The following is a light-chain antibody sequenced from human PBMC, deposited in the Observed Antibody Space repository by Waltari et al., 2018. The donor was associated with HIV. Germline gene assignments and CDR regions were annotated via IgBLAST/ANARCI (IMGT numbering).Light chain of an antibody. CDR3: SVWDDSLNGRV. CDR1: SSNIGSNT. V-gene: IGLV1-44*01. CDR2: SNN. J-gene: IGLJ1*01. Sequence: QSVLPPPPSASATPGPRVTISCSGSSSNIGSNTVNWYQQLPGTAPKLLMCSNNQRPSGVPDRFSGSKSGTSASLAISGLQSEDDADYYCSVWDDSLNGRVFGTGTKVTVL.